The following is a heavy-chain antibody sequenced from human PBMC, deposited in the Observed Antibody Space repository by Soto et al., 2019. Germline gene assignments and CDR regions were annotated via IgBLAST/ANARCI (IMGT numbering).Heavy chain of an antibody. CDR1: GYTFTSYG. J-gene: IGHJ5*02. CDR3: VRRNVSATGIDWFHP. CDR2: INAANGDT. D-gene: IGHD6-13*01. Sequence: ASVKVSCKASGYTFTSYGIHWVRQAPGQRLEWMGWINAANGDTKYSPKFQGRVTITRDTSASTAYMELSSLRSEDTAVYYCVRRNVSATGIDWFHPCGQGTLVTVSS. V-gene: IGHV1-3*01.